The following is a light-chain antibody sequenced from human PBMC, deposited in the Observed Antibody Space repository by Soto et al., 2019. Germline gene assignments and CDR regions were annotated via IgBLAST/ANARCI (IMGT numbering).Light chain of an antibody. CDR3: QQYYSYLVT. J-gene: IGKJ4*01. CDR2: DAS. V-gene: IGKV1-5*01. CDR1: QSISSW. Sequence: DIQMTQSPSTLSASVGDRVTITCRASQSISSWLAWYQQKPGKVPKLLIYDASSLESGVPSRFSGSGSGTEFTLTLSSLQPDDFATYYCQQYYSYLVTFGGGTKVEIK.